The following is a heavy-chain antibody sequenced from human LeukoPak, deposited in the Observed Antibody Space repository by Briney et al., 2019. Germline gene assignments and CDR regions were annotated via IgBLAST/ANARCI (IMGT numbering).Heavy chain of an antibody. CDR2: INPRDSNS. CDR1: GYSFNNDW. Sequence: GESLKISCKGSGYSFNNDWITWVRQMPGRGLEWMGRINPRDSNSSYSPSFHGRVTISLDKSINTAYLQWSSLEASDTAMYYCARRVAGSAFDIWGQGTMVTVSS. J-gene: IGHJ3*02. V-gene: IGHV5-10-1*01. D-gene: IGHD6-19*01. CDR3: ARRVAGSAFDI.